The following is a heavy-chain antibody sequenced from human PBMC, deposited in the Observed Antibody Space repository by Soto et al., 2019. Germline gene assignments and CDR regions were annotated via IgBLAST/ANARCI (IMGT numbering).Heavy chain of an antibody. CDR1: GFTFSSYG. CDR3: AIYYLASAVWSGAASYCYDY. J-gene: IGHJ4*02. Sequence: PGGSLRLSCAASGFTFSSYGMHWVRQAPGKGLEWVAVISYDGSNKYYADSVKGRFTISRDNSKNTLYLQMNSLRAEDTAVYYWAIYYLASAVWSGAASYCYDYWGQGTLVTVSS. D-gene: IGHD3-3*01. CDR2: ISYDGSNK. V-gene: IGHV3-30*03.